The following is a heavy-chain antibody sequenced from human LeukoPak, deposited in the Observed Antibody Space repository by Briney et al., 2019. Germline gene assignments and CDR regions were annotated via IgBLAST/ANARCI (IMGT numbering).Heavy chain of an antibody. V-gene: IGHV3-53*01. Sequence: RPGGSLRLSCVASGFSVSSDYMTWVRQAPGKGLEWVSVLYSGGSTYYADSVKGRFTISRDNSKNTLYLQMNNLRVEDTAVYYCAKSSSGWYPQYYFDYWGQGTLVTVSS. D-gene: IGHD6-19*01. CDR1: GFSVSSDY. CDR2: LYSGGST. CDR3: AKSSSGWYPQYYFDY. J-gene: IGHJ4*02.